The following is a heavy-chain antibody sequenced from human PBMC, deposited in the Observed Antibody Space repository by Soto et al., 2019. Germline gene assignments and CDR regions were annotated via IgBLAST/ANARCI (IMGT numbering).Heavy chain of an antibody. D-gene: IGHD6-19*01. CDR2: INHSGST. CDR3: ARGPISGWFDY. CDR1: GGSFSGYY. V-gene: IGHV4-34*01. J-gene: IGHJ4*02. Sequence: SETLSLTCAVYGGSFSGYYWSWIRQPPGKGLEWIGEINHSGSTNYNPSLKSRVTISVDTSKNQFSLKLSSVTAADTAVYYCARGPISGWFDYWGQGTLVTVSS.